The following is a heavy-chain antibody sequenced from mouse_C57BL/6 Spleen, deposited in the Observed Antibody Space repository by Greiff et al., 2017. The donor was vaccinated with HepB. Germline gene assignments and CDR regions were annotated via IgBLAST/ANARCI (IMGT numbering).Heavy chain of an antibody. J-gene: IGHJ3*01. CDR2: ISSGGSYT. Sequence: EVKLMESGGDLVKPGGSLKLSCAASGFTFSSYGMSWVRQTPDKRLEWVATISSGGSYTYYPDSVKGRFTISRDNAKNTLYLQMSSLKSEDTAMYYCARKDDDYDWFAYWGQRTLVTVSA. D-gene: IGHD2-4*01. CDR1: GFTFSSYG. CDR3: ARKDDDYDWFAY. V-gene: IGHV5-6*01.